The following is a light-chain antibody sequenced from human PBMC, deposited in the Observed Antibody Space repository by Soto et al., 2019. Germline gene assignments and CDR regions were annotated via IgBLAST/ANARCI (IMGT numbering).Light chain of an antibody. J-gene: IGKJ1*01. Sequence: EIQMTQSPSTLSASVGDRVIITCRASQSVSSWLAWYQQKPGKAPNLLIYDASSLESGVPSRFSGSGSGTEFTLTISSLQPDDFATYYCQQYQSSWTFGQGTKVEIK. CDR1: QSVSSW. V-gene: IGKV1-5*01. CDR2: DAS. CDR3: QQYQSSWT.